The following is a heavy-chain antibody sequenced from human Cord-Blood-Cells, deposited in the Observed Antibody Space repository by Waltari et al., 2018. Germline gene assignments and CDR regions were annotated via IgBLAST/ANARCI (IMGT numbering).Heavy chain of an antibody. CDR1: VFTVRSNY. V-gene: IGHV3-66*01. CDR2: IYSGGST. J-gene: IGHJ4*02. D-gene: IGHD3-3*01. CDR3: ARDRGYYDFWSGYDY. Sequence: EVQLVESGGGLVQPGGSLRLSCAASVFTVRSNYMSWVRQAPGKGLEWVSVIYSGGSTYYADSVKGRFTISRDNSKNTLYLQMNSLRAEDTAVYYCARDRGYYDFWSGYDYWGQGTLVTVSS.